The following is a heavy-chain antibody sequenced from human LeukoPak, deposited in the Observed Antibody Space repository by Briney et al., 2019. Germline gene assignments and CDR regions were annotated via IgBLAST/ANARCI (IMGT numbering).Heavy chain of an antibody. J-gene: IGHJ4*02. V-gene: IGHV4-59*08. CDR3: VRHDLAKYLPDS. Sequence: PSETLSLTCTVSGGSISSYYWSWIRQPPGKGLEWIGYIYYSGSTNYNPSLKSRVTISVDTSKNQLSLKLSSVTATDTAVYYCVRHDLAKYLPDSWGQGTLVTVSS. D-gene: IGHD3/OR15-3a*01. CDR1: GGSISSYY. CDR2: IYYSGST.